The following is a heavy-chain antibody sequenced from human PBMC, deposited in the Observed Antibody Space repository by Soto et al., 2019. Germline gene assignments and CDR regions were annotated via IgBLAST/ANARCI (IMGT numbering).Heavy chain of an antibody. CDR3: VRVGPRVCSSPSSSDAFEL. CDR2: IYYSGSA. D-gene: IGHD2-2*01. V-gene: IGHV4-30-4*01. CDR1: GGSISSCDYY. J-gene: IGHJ3*01. Sequence: QVQLHESGPGLVKPSQTLSLTCTVSGGSISSCDYYWNWIRQPPGKGLAWIGSIYYSGSAHYSPSLKTRIAISVGTSNNQYSSQLNSLTATHAAVYYCVRVGPRVCSSPSSSDAFELWGRRAMVAVSS.